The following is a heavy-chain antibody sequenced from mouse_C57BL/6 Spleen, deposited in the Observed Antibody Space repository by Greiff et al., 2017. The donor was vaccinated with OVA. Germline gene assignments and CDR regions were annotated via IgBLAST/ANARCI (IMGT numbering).Heavy chain of an antibody. CDR3: GRRDDYSWFAY. D-gene: IGHD2-4*01. CDR2: ISSGGSDT. CDR1: GFTFSSYG. V-gene: IGHV5-6*02. Sequence: EVKLVESGGDLVKPGGSLKLSCAASGFTFSSYGMSWVRQTPDKRLEWVATISSGGSDTYYPDSVKGRFTISRDSTKNTLYLQKSSLMSEDAAMYYYGRRDDYSWFAYWGQGTLVTVSA. J-gene: IGHJ3*01.